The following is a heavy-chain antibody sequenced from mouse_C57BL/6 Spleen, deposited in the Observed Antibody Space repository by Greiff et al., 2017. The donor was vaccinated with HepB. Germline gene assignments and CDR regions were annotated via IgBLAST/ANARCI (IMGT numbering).Heavy chain of an antibody. D-gene: IGHD3-2*02. CDR1: GYTFTSYW. CDR3: ARLGQLRPYLYFDY. V-gene: IGHV1-50*01. Sequence: QVQLQQPGAELVKPGASVKLSCKASGYTFTSYWMQWVKQRPGQGLEWIGEIDPSDSYTNYNQKFKGKATLTVDTSSSTAYMQLSSLTSEDSAVYYCARLGQLRPYLYFDYWGQGTTLTVSS. CDR2: IDPSDSYT. J-gene: IGHJ2*01.